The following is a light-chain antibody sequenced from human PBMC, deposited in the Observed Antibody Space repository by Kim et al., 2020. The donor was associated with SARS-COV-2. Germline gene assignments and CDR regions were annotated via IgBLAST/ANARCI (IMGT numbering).Light chain of an antibody. CDR1: SSDVGGYYF. J-gene: IGLJ3*02. CDR2: DVS. V-gene: IGLV2-14*03. Sequence: QSIAISCTGTSSDVGGYYFVSWYQQHPGRAPKLMIYDVSLRPSGISDRFSGSKSGNTASLTISGLQPEDEAIYYCNSYSKTTTLRVFGGGTQLTVL. CDR3: NSYSKTTTLRV.